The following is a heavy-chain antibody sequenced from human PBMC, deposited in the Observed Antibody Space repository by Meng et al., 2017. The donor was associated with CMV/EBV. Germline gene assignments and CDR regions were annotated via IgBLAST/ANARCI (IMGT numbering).Heavy chain of an antibody. V-gene: IGHV1-69*10. CDR2: TIPILGIA. J-gene: IGHJ5*02. Sequence: SVKVSCKASGGTFSSYAISWVRQAPGQGLEWMGGTIPILGIANYAQKFQGRVTITADKSTSTAYMELSSLRSEDTAVYYWARDGGIGGEQQLVPGWFDPWGQGTLVTVSS. D-gene: IGHD6-13*01. CDR1: GGTFSSYA. CDR3: ARDGGIGGEQQLVPGWFDP.